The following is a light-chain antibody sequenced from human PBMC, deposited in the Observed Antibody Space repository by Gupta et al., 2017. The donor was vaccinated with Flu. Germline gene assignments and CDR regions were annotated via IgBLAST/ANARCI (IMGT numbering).Light chain of an antibody. CDR1: QDISNS. CDR2: DAA. CDR3: HQFKNLPYT. Sequence: GDRVTSTCQASQDISNSLNWSQQKPTKPPKLLIYDAANLETGVPSRFRGSGSGTEFTVTITNVQPEDVATYFCHQFKNLPYTFGQGTKLQIK. J-gene: IGKJ2*01. V-gene: IGKV1-33*01.